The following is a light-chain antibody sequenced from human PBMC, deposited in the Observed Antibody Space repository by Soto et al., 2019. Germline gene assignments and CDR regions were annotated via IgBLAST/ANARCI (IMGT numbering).Light chain of an antibody. J-gene: IGLJ1*01. CDR2: GVS. CDR1: SSDVGGYNA. Sequence: QSALTQPASVSGSPGQSITISCSGSSSDVGGYNAVSWYQQHPGKVPKLVIYGVSDRPSGISSRFSASKSGNTASLTISGLQAEDEADYYCSSYASGGSYVFGTGTKVTVL. V-gene: IGLV2-14*03. CDR3: SSYASGGSYV.